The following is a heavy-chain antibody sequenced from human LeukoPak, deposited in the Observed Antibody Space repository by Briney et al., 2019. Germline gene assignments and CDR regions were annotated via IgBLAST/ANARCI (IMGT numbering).Heavy chain of an antibody. Sequence: PGGSLRLSCVASGFTFNIYSMNWVRQAPGKGLEWVSSIDSSSYNINYADSVKGRFTISRDNAKNSLFLQMNSLRAEDTAVYFCARDLACYYDSSYDWGQGTLVTVSS. CDR2: IDSSSYNI. D-gene: IGHD3-22*01. J-gene: IGHJ4*02. CDR1: GFTFNIYS. V-gene: IGHV3-21*01. CDR3: ARDLACYYDSSYD.